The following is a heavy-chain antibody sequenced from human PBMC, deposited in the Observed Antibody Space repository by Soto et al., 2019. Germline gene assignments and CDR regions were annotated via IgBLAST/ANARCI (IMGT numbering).Heavy chain of an antibody. CDR3: AHTLHTSGWPFDY. CDR2: IYWDDDK. V-gene: IGHV2-5*02. Sequence: QITLKESGPTLVKPTQTLTLTCTFSGFSFSTSEVGVGWIRQPQGKALEWLGLIYWDDDKRYSPSLKNRLSSTKDTSKNQVILTVTNMDPVDAGTYYCAHTLHTSGWPFDYWGQGTLVTVSS. J-gene: IGHJ4*02. D-gene: IGHD6-19*01. CDR1: GFSFSTSEVG.